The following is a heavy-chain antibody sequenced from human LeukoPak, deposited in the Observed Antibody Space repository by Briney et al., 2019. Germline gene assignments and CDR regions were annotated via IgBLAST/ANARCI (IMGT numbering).Heavy chain of an antibody. CDR2: INPNSGDT. J-gene: IGHJ6*03. Sequence: ASVKVSCKASGDTLTGYFIHWVRQAPGQGLEWMGWINPNSGDTNYAQKFQGRVTMTRDTSISTAYMELSRLRSDDTAVYYCARVGDYGDSYYYYYYMDVWGKGTTVTVSS. V-gene: IGHV1-2*02. CDR1: GDTLTGYF. D-gene: IGHD4-17*01. CDR3: ARVGDYGDSYYYYYYMDV.